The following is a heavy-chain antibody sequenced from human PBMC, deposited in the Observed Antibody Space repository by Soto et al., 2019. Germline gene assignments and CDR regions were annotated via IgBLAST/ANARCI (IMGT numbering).Heavy chain of an antibody. V-gene: IGHV3-21*01. D-gene: IGHD3-9*01. J-gene: IGHJ6*02. CDR1: GFTFSSYS. CDR2: ISSSSSYI. Sequence: PGGSLRLSCAASGFTFSSYSMNWVRQAPGKGLEWVSSISSSSSYIYYADSVKGRFTISRDNAKNSLYLQMNSLRAEDTAVYYCARDQYDNSSIYYYYYGMDVWGQGTTVTVSS. CDR3: ARDQYDNSSIYYYYYGMDV.